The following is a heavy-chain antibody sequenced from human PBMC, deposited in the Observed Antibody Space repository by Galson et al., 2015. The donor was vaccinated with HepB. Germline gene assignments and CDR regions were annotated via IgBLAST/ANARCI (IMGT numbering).Heavy chain of an antibody. J-gene: IGHJ5*02. V-gene: IGHV1-58*02. CDR2: IVVGSGNT. D-gene: IGHD6-19*01. CDR1: GFTFTSSA. Sequence: SVKVSCKASGFTFTSSAMQWVRQARGQRLEWIGWIVVGSGNTNYAQKFQERVTITRDMSTSTAYMELSSLRSEDTAVYYCAADVYSSGWVPANWFDPWGQGTLVTVSS. CDR3: AADVYSSGWVPANWFDP.